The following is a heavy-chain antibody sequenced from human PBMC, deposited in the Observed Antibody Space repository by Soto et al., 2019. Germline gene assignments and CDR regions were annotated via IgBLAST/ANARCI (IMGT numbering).Heavy chain of an antibody. V-gene: IGHV4-61*01. D-gene: IGHD6-19*01. Sequence: LSLTCTVSGGSVSSGSYYWSWIRQPPGKGLEWIGYIYYSGSTNYNPSLKSRVTISVDTSKNQFSLKLSSVTAADTAVYYCARGQWLVSGFDYWGQGTLVTVSS. CDR3: ARGQWLVSGFDY. J-gene: IGHJ4*02. CDR1: GGSVSSGSYY. CDR2: IYYSGST.